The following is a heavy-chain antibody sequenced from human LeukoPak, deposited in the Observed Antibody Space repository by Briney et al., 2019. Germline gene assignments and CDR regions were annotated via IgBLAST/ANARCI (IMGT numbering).Heavy chain of an antibody. J-gene: IGHJ4*02. CDR3: ARRNSVTQRLDN. CDR1: GFTFIDHY. V-gene: IGHV3-72*01. D-gene: IGHD5/OR15-5a*01. Sequence: GGSLRLSCAASGFTFIDHYMDWVRQAPGKGLEWIGRIRNKANSYTTEYAASVKGRFTGSRDDSKNSLFLQMNSLESEDTAVYYCARRNSVTQRLDNWGQGPLVTVSS. CDR2: IRNKANSYTT.